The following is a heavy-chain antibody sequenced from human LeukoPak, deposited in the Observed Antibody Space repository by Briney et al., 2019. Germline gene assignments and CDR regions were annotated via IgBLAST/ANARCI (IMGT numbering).Heavy chain of an antibody. CDR2: ISAYNGNT. CDR3: ASDPHYYASSGYNWFDP. V-gene: IGHV1-18*01. J-gene: IGHJ5*02. CDR1: GYTFTSYG. Sequence: ASVKVSCKASGYTFTSYGISWVRQAPGQGLEWMGWISAYNGNTNYAQKLQGRVTMTTDTSTSTAYMELRSLRSDDTAVYYCASDPHYYASSGYNWFDPWGQGTLVTVYS. D-gene: IGHD3-22*01.